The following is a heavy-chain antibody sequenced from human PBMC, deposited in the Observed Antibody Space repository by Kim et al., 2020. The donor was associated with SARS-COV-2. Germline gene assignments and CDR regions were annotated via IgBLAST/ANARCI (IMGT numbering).Heavy chain of an antibody. CDR1: GGSVSSGSYY. J-gene: IGHJ5*02. CDR3: EREGYSSSWYWGPNWFDP. CDR2: IYYSGST. V-gene: IGHV4-61*01. D-gene: IGHD6-13*01. Sequence: SETLSLTCTVSGGSVSSGSYYWSWIRQPPGKGLEWIGYIYYSGSTNYNPSLKSRVTISVDTSKNQFSLKLSSVTAADTAVYYCEREGYSSSWYWGPNWFDPWGQGTLVTVYS.